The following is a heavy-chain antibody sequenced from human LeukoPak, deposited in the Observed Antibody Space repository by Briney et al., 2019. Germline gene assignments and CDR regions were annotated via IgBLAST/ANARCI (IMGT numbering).Heavy chain of an antibody. V-gene: IGHV5-51*01. D-gene: IGHD6-19*01. CDR3: ARRDSSGWYDFYYFDY. Sequence: GESLKISCKGSGYSFTSYWIGWVRQMPGKGLEWMGIIYPGDSDTRYSPSFQGQVTISADKSISTAYLQWSSLKASDTAMYYCARRDSSGWYDFYYFDYWGQGTWSPSPQ. J-gene: IGHJ4*02. CDR1: GYSFTSYW. CDR2: IYPGDSDT.